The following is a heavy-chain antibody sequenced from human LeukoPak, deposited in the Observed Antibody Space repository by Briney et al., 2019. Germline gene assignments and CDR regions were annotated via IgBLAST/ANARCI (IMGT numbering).Heavy chain of an antibody. Sequence: ASVKVSCKASGYTFTDYYMHWVRQAPGQGLEWMGWINPNNGDTRYAQKFQGRVTMTRDTSISTAYMELSRLRSDDTAVYYCARRNVLVLVTMEGPWFDPWGQGTLVTVSS. J-gene: IGHJ5*02. CDR1: GYTFTDYY. CDR3: ARRNVLVLVTMEGPWFDP. CDR2: INPNNGDT. D-gene: IGHD2-8*02. V-gene: IGHV1-2*02.